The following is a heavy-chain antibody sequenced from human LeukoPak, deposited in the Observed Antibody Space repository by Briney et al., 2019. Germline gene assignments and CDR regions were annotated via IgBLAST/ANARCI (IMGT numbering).Heavy chain of an antibody. V-gene: IGHV3-21*01. Sequence: PWGSLRLSCAASGFTFSSYSMDWVRQAPGKGLGGLSSVSISSSYIYYAGSVKGRFDISRDNVKNSLYLQMNSLRAEDTAVYYCARVLLWFGELYSWGQGTLVTVSS. CDR1: GFTFSSYS. J-gene: IGHJ4*02. D-gene: IGHD3-10*01. CDR3: ARVLLWFGELYS. CDR2: VSISSSYI.